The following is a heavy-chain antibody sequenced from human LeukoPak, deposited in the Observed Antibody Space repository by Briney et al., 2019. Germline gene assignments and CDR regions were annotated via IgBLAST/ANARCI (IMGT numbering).Heavy chain of an antibody. CDR2: ITSSADGT. CDR3: EGGDSDAIDAFDI. V-gene: IGHV3-23*01. Sequence: GGSLRLSCAASGFTFRYHAMSWVRQAPGKALEWLSTITSSADGTYYADSVKGRFTISRDNSKNTLYLQMNSLRAEDTAVYYCEGGDSDAIDAFDIWGQGTMVTVSS. CDR1: GFTFRYHA. D-gene: IGHD2-21*02. J-gene: IGHJ3*02.